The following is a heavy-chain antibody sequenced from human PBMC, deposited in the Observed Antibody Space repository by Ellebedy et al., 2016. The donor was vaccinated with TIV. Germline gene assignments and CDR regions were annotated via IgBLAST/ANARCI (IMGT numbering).Heavy chain of an antibody. V-gene: IGHV3-30*01. CDR2: ISFDGSNK. CDR3: ARDIYSYGYGAFDY. J-gene: IGHJ4*02. Sequence: PGGSLRLSCAASGFTFSSYSMQWVRQAPGRGIEWVAVISFDGSNKDYADSVRGRFTIFRDNSKNTLYLQMNSLRPEDTAVYYCARDIYSYGYGAFDYWGQGTLVTVSS. CDR1: GFTFSSYS. D-gene: IGHD5-18*01.